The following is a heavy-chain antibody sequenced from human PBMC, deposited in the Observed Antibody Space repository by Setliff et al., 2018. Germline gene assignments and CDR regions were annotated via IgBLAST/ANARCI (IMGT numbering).Heavy chain of an antibody. V-gene: IGHV3-49*04. CDR1: GFTFGDYA. J-gene: IGHJ4*02. Sequence: PGGSLRLSCTTSGFTFGDYAITWVRQAPGKGLEWVGFIRGKPPSGTTEYAASVKGRFTISRDDSKSIAYLQMSSLKTEDTAVYYCTRNQPYYNFWSGYGGDYWGQGTLVTVSS. D-gene: IGHD3-3*01. CDR2: IRGKPPSGTT. CDR3: TRNQPYYNFWSGYGGDY.